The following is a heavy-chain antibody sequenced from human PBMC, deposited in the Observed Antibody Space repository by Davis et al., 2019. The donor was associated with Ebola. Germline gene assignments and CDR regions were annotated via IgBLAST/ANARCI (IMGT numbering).Heavy chain of an antibody. CDR2: ICYGGST. J-gene: IGHJ4*02. CDR1: GDSISSGSFY. D-gene: IGHD6-19*01. V-gene: IGHV4-61*01. CDR3: ARAYTSGWSDY. Sequence: GSLRLSCTVSGDSISSGSFYWSWIRQPPGKGLEWIGFICYGGSTNYNPSLKTRVTISLDTSKNQVSLNLTSVTAADTAVYFCARAYTSGWSDYWGQGTVVTVSS.